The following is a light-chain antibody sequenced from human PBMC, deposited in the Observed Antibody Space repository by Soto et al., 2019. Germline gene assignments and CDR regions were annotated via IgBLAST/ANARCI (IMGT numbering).Light chain of an antibody. Sequence: EIVMTQSPAALSVSPGERVTLSCRASQSVGSKLAWYQQGRGQAPRLLIYGASTRATDIPARFSGSGSGTEFTLTISSLQYEDFAVYYCQQYQNWYTFGQGTKLEIK. CDR2: GAS. V-gene: IGKV3-15*01. CDR1: QSVGSK. J-gene: IGKJ2*01. CDR3: QQYQNWYT.